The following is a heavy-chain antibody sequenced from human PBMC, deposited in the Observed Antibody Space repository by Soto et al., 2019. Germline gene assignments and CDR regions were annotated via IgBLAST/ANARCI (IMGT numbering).Heavy chain of an antibody. J-gene: IGHJ4*02. CDR1: GFSLNTSGVG. Sequence: QITLKESGPTLVKPTQTLTLTCTFSGFSLNTSGVGVGWIRQPPGKALEWLALIYCDDDKQYTPSLKRRLTITKDTSKDQVVLTMTNMDHVDTATYYCAHSDLGWRLYCDYWGQGALVTVSS. D-gene: IGHD6-19*01. V-gene: IGHV2-5*02. CDR3: AHSDLGWRLYCDY. CDR2: IYCDDDK.